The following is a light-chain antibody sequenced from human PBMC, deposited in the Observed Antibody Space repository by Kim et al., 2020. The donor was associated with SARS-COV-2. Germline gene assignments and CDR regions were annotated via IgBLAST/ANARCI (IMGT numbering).Light chain of an antibody. V-gene: IGKV1-16*02. CDR2: AAC. CDR1: QGINNY. Sequence: DIQMTQSPSSLSASVGDRVTITCRASQGINNYLAWFQQKPGKAPKSLIYAACSLQSGVPSKFSGSGSGTYFTLTISSLQPEDFATYYCQQYKSYPRTFGQGTKVDIK. CDR3: QQYKSYPRT. J-gene: IGKJ1*01.